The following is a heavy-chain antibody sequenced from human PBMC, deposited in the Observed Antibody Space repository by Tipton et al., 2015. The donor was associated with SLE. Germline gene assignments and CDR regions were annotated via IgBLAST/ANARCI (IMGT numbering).Heavy chain of an antibody. Sequence: TLSLTCTVSGASISSYSWSWIRQPPGKGLEWIGYIYYSGSTDYNPSLKSRVTISVDMSKNQFSLKLNSVTAADTAVYYCARRGALAAAGVYYYYGMDVWGQGTTVTVSS. CDR3: ARRGALAAAGVYYYYGMDV. J-gene: IGHJ6*02. D-gene: IGHD6-13*01. CDR1: GASISSYS. V-gene: IGHV4-59*07. CDR2: IYYSGST.